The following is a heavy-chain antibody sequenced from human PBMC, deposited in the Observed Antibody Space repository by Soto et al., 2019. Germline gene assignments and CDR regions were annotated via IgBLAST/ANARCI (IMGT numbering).Heavy chain of an antibody. CDR1: GFTFSSYA. J-gene: IGHJ4*02. CDR2: ISYDGSNK. V-gene: IGHV3-30-3*01. Sequence: GGSLRLSCAASGFTFSSYAMHWVRHAPGKGLEWVAVISYDGSNKYYADSVKGRFTISRDNSKNTLYLQMNSLRAEDTAVYYCARARSRGIAAAVIYWGQGTLVTVSS. CDR3: ARARSRGIAAAVIY. D-gene: IGHD6-13*01.